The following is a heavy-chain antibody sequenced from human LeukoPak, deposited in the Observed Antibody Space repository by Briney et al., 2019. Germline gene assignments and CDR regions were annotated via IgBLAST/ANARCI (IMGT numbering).Heavy chain of an antibody. V-gene: IGHV3-48*01. CDR1: GFTFSTYS. Sequence: GGSLRLSCAASGFTFSTYSMNWVRQAPGKGLEWVSYISSSSTTYYADSVKGRFTISRDNAKNSLYLQMNSLRAEDTAVYYCARVPRDIVVVPAATDWGQGTLVTVSS. J-gene: IGHJ4*02. CDR2: ISSSSTT. CDR3: ARVPRDIVVVPAATD. D-gene: IGHD2-2*01.